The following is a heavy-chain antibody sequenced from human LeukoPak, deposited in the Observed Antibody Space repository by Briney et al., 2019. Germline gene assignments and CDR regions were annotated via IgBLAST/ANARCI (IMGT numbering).Heavy chain of an antibody. Sequence: PGGSQRLSCAASGFTFSSYAMHWVRQAPGKGLEWVAVISYDGSNKYYADSVKGRFTISRDNSKNTLYLQMNSLRAEDTAVYYCAKIGEMATTVPFDYWGQGTLVTVSS. V-gene: IGHV3-30*18. CDR2: ISYDGSNK. CDR1: GFTFSSYA. CDR3: AKIGEMATTVPFDY. J-gene: IGHJ4*02. D-gene: IGHD5-24*01.